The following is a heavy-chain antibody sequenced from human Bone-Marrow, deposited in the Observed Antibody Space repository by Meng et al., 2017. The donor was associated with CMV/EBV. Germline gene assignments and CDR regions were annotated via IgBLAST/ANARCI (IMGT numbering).Heavy chain of an antibody. CDR2: IYYSGST. Sequence: ISSGGYYWSWIRQHPGKGLEWIGYIYYSGSTYYNPSLKSRVTISVDTSKNQFSLKLSSVTAADTAVYYCARYCSSTSCFRRKYYFDYWGQGTLVTVSS. CDR3: ARYCSSTSCFRRKYYFDY. J-gene: IGHJ4*02. CDR1: ISSGGYY. D-gene: IGHD2-2*01. V-gene: IGHV4-31*02.